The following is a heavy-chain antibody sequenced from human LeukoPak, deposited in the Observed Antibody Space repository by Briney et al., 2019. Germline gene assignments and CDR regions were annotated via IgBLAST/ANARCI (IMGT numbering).Heavy chain of an antibody. Sequence: PSETLSLTCTVSGGSISSYYWSWIRQPPGKGLEWIGYIYYSGSTNYNPSLKSRVTISVDTSKNQFSLRLSSVTAADTAVYYCPRGRIGWFDPWGQGTLVTVSS. CDR1: GGSISSYY. CDR2: IYYSGST. J-gene: IGHJ5*02. D-gene: IGHD3-10*01. V-gene: IGHV4-59*01. CDR3: PRGRIGWFDP.